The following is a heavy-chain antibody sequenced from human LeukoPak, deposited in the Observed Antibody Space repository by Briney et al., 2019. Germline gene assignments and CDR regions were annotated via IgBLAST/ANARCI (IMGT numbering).Heavy chain of an antibody. D-gene: IGHD2-2*01. Sequence: SVKVSCKASGYTFTSYGISWVRQAPGQGLEWMGRIIPVLGIANYAQKFQGRVTITADKSTSTAYMELSSLRSEDTAVYYCASARGYCSSTSCSTGGYWGQGTLVTVSS. CDR1: GYTFTSYG. V-gene: IGHV1-69*04. CDR2: IIPVLGIA. CDR3: ASARGYCSSTSCSTGGY. J-gene: IGHJ4*02.